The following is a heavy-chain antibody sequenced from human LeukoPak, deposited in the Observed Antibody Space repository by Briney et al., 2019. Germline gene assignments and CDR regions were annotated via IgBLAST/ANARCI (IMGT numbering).Heavy chain of an antibody. V-gene: IGHV5-51*01. J-gene: IGHJ5*02. CDR2: IYPGDSDT. CDR1: GYSFTSYW. D-gene: IGHD4-17*01. Sequence: GESLKISCKGFGYSFTSYWIGWVREMPGKGLEWMGIIYPGDSDTRYSPSFQGQVTISADKSISTAYLQWSSLKASDTAMYYCARGRTVTTNWFDPSGQGTLVTVSS. CDR3: ARGRTVTTNWFDP.